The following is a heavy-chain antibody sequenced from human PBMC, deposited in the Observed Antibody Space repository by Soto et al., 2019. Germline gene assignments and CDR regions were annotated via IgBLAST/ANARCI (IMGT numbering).Heavy chain of an antibody. J-gene: IGHJ2*01. CDR2: ISWNSGSI. Sequence: EVQLVESGGGLVQPGRSLRLSCAASGFTFDDYAMHWVRQAPGKGLEWVSGISWNSGSIGYADSVKGRFTISRDNAKNSLYLQMNSLRAEDTALYYCAKDSGVTRSGDWYFDLWGRGTLVTVSS. CDR3: AKDSGVTRSGDWYFDL. CDR1: GFTFDDYA. V-gene: IGHV3-9*01. D-gene: IGHD1-26*01.